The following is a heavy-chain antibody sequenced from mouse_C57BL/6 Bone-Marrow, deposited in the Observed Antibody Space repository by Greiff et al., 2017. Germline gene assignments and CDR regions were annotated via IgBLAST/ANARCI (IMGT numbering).Heavy chain of an antibody. CDR1: GYTFTGYW. Sequence: QVQLQQSGAELMKPGASVKLSCKASGYTFTGYWIEWVKQRPGHGLEWIGEILPGSGSTTYNEKFKGKATFTADTSSNTAYMQLSNLTTEDSAIYYCARDYYGPYGMDYWGQGTSVTVSS. CDR3: ARDYYGPYGMDY. CDR2: ILPGSGST. V-gene: IGHV1-9*01. J-gene: IGHJ4*01. D-gene: IGHD1-1*01.